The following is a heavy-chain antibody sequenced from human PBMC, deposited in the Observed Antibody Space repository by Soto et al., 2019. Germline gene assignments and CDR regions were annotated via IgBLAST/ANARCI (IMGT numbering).Heavy chain of an antibody. V-gene: IGHV4-31*03. CDR1: GGSISTGGYY. D-gene: IGHD3-22*01. CDR2: IYYSGST. Sequence: SENLSLTYTVSGGSISTGGYYWSWIRQHPGKGLECIGYIYYSGSTYYNPSLKSRVTISVDTSKNQFSLKLSSVTAADTAVYYCATNGGYSDTSGPKYFQYWGQGHLVT. CDR3: ATNGGYSDTSGPKYFQY. J-gene: IGHJ1*01.